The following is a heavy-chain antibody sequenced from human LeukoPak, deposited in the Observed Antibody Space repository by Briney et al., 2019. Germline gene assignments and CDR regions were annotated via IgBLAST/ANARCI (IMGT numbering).Heavy chain of an antibody. CDR1: GYTFTSYY. V-gene: IGHV1-46*01. Sequence: ASVKVSCKASGYTFTSYYMHWVRQAPGQGLEWVGMIYPRDGSTSYAQKFQGRVIVSRDTSTSTVHMELSGLRSEDTAVYYCARDQEGFDYWGQGTPVTVSS. J-gene: IGHJ4*02. CDR3: ARDQEGFDY. CDR2: IYPRDGST.